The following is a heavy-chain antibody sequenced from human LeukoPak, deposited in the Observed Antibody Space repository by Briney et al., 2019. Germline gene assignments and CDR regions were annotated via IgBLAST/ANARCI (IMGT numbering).Heavy chain of an antibody. CDR2: ISSTSSAK. CDR1: GFTLSNYG. J-gene: IGHJ4*02. D-gene: IGHD6-6*01. Sequence: GGPLRLSCAASGFTLSNYGMNWVRQVPGEGLEWVSYISSTSSAKNYADSVKGRFTISRDNAKKSLYLQMNSLRVEDTAVYYCARGGAARPDYWGQGTLVTVSS. CDR3: ARGGAARPDY. V-gene: IGHV3-48*01.